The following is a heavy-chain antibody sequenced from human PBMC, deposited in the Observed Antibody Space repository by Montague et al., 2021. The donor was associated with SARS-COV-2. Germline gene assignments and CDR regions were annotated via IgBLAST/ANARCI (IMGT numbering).Heavy chain of an antibody. CDR1: GGSISGYY. J-gene: IGHJ6*02. V-gene: IGHV4-59*01. Sequence: SETLSPTCTVSGGSISGYYWSWIRQPPGRGLEWIGYIYYSGSTNYNPSLKSRVTISVDTSKNQFSLKLSSVTAADTAVYYCASDYYGSGSLGYYYYGMDVWGQGTTVTVSS. CDR3: ASDYYGSGSLGYYYYGMDV. CDR2: IYYSGST. D-gene: IGHD3-10*01.